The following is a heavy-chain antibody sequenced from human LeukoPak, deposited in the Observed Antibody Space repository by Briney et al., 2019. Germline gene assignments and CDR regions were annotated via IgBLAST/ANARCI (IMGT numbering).Heavy chain of an antibody. D-gene: IGHD4/OR15-4a*01. Sequence: GGSLRLSCAASGFTVSSNYMSWVRQAPGKGLEWVSVIYSGCSTYYADSVKRRFTISRDNSKNTLYLQMNSLRAGDTAVDYCARHPTMAGVWGQGTLVAVSS. V-gene: IGHV3-53*01. J-gene: IGHJ4*02. CDR3: ARHPTMAGV. CDR2: IYSGCST. CDR1: GFTVSSNY.